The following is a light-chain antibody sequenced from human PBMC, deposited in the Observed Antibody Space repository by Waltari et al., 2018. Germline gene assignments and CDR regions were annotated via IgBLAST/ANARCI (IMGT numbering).Light chain of an antibody. J-gene: IGKJ2*01. CDR2: GAS. Sequence: VLTQSPGTLSLSPGERATLSCRASQSITKKFFAWYQQKPGQAPRLLIYGASSRAAGIPDRCSGSGAGKDFTLTISRLEPEDSAVYYCQQYGSSVMYTFGQGTKLEIK. V-gene: IGKV3-20*01. CDR3: QQYGSSVMYT. CDR1: QSITKKF.